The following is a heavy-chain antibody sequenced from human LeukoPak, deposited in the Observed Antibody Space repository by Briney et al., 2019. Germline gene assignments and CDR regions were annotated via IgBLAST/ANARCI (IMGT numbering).Heavy chain of an antibody. Sequence: SETLSLTCAVSGSSISSGYHWGWIRQPPGKGLEWIGSIYRSGRTYYNLSLKSRVTMSVDTSKNHFSLKLSSVTAADTAVYYCARVFWAGDPTGATFDCWGQGTLVTVSS. CDR2: IYRSGRT. J-gene: IGHJ4*02. D-gene: IGHD1-26*01. CDR1: GSSISSGYH. CDR3: ARVFWAGDPTGATFDC. V-gene: IGHV4-38-2*01.